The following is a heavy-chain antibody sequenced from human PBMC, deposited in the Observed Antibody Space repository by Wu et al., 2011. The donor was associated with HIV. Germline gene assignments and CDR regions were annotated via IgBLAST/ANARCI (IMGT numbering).Heavy chain of an antibody. Sequence: QVQLVQSGAEMKKPGSSMKVTCRASGGTFSNYAISWVRQAPGQGLEWMGRIIPIFGTANYAQKFQGRVTITADKSTSTAYMELSSLRFDDTAVYYCARDLSGTFDLWGQGTLVTVSS. J-gene: IGHJ4*02. V-gene: IGHV1-69*06. D-gene: IGHD6-19*01. CDR1: GGTFSNYA. CDR2: IIPIFGTA. CDR3: ARDLSGTFDL.